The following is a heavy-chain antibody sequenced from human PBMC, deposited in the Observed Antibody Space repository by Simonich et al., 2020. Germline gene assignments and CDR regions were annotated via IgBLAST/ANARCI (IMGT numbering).Heavy chain of an antibody. D-gene: IGHD6-13*01. CDR3: ARGLRVAAAGTAFQH. J-gene: IGHJ1*01. Sequence: QVQLQQWGAGLLKPSVTLSLTCAVYGGSFSGYYWSGIRQPPGKGLEWIGEINHSGSTNYNPSLKSRVIISVDTSKNQFSLKLSSVTAADTAVYYCARGLRVAAAGTAFQHWGQGTLVTVSS. CDR2: INHSGST. CDR1: GGSFSGYY. V-gene: IGHV4-34*01.